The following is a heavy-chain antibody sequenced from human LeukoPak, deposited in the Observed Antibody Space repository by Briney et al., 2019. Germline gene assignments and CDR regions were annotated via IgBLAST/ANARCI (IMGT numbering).Heavy chain of an antibody. CDR2: ISYDGSNK. CDR1: GFTFSSYA. Sequence: GRSLRLSCVASGFTFSSYAMHWVRPAPGKGLEWVAVISYDGSNKYYTDSVKGRFTISRDNSKNTLYLQMNSLRAEDTAVYYCARDVAAAGSFDYWGQGTLVTVSS. D-gene: IGHD6-13*01. V-gene: IGHV3-30-3*01. CDR3: ARDVAAAGSFDY. J-gene: IGHJ4*02.